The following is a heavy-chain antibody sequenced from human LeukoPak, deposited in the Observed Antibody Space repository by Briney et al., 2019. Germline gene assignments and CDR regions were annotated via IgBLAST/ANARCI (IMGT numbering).Heavy chain of an antibody. CDR3: AKVRGYDFWSGLFDY. V-gene: IGHV3-48*01. CDR1: GFTFSSYS. J-gene: IGHJ4*02. CDR2: ISSSSSM. D-gene: IGHD3-3*01. Sequence: GGSLRLSCAASGFTFSSYSMNWVRQAPGKGLEWVSYISSSSSMYYADSVKGRFTISRDNSKNTLYLQMNSLRAEDTAVYYCAKVRGYDFWSGLFDYWGQGTLVTVSS.